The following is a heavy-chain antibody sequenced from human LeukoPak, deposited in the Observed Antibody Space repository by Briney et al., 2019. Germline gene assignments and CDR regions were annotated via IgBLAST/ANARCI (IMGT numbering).Heavy chain of an antibody. Sequence: GGSLRLSCAASGFTFSSYSMNWVRQAPGKGLEWVSSISSSSSYIYYADSVKGRFTIPRDNAKNSLYLQMNSLRAEDTAVYYCARDRDYYYYMDVWGKGTTVTVS. CDR2: ISSSSSYI. CDR1: GFTFSSYS. J-gene: IGHJ6*03. V-gene: IGHV3-21*01. CDR3: ARDRDYYYYMDV.